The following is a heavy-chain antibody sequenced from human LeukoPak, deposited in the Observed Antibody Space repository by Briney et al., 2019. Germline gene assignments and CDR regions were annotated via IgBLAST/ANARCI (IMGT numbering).Heavy chain of an antibody. CDR3: ARQGNNWFDP. Sequence: PGGSLRLSCAASGFTFSDYYMSWIRQAPEKGLEWVSYISSSSNYTNYADSVKGRFTISRDNAKNSLHLQMNSLTAEDTAVYYCARQGNNWFDPWGQGTLVTVSS. V-gene: IGHV3-11*06. CDR1: GFTFSDYY. J-gene: IGHJ5*02. CDR2: ISSSSNYT.